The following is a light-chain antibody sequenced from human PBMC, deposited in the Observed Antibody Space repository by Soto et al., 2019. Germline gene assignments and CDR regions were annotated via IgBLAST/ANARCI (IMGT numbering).Light chain of an antibody. J-gene: IGKJ1*01. CDR3: QQYGHSLWT. CDR2: GAS. Sequence: VLAQAPGTPSLSPGERAPPSCRSSQSVSSGHLAWYQQKPGQAPRLLIYGASSRATGIPDRFSGSGSGTDFTLTISRLEPEDYAVYYCQQYGHSLWTFGQGTKVDIK. CDR1: QSVSSGH. V-gene: IGKV3-20*01.